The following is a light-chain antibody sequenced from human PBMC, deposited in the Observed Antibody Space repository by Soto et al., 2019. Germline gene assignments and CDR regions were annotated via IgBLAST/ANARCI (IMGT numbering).Light chain of an antibody. CDR3: QQLRTYPFS. Sequence: DIQLTQSPSFLSASVGDRVSITCRASQGISTYLAWYQHKPGKAPNLLIYGAHTLQKGVPTRFSGSGFGTEFTLTISSLQHEDFATYYCQQLRTYPFSFGGGTQVEIK. V-gene: IGKV1-9*01. J-gene: IGKJ4*01. CDR2: GAH. CDR1: QGISTY.